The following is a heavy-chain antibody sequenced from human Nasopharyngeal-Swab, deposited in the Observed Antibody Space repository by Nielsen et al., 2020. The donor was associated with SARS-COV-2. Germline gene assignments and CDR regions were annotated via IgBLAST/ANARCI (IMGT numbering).Heavy chain of an antibody. Sequence: GESLKISCAASAFTFSSYGMHWVRQAPGKRLEWVAFIGYDGSNKYYADSVKGRFTISRDSSKNTVYLQMNSLRAEDTAVYYCASTYNYYGDYYYGMDVWGQGTTVTVSS. CDR3: ASTYNYYGDYYYGMDV. J-gene: IGHJ6*02. V-gene: IGHV3-30*02. CDR2: IGYDGSNK. D-gene: IGHD1-20*01. CDR1: AFTFSSYG.